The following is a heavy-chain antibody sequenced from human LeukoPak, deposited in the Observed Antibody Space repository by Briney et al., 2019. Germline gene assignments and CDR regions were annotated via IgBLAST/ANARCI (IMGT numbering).Heavy chain of an antibody. J-gene: IGHJ4*02. Sequence: PSETLSLTCTVSGGSISTISYYWGWIRQPPGKGLEWIGTIYYSGNTYYNPSVKSRVTISVDTSKSQFSLKLSSVTAADTAVYYCARHPPYGLRNWGSYYFDYWGQGTLVTASS. D-gene: IGHD3-10*01. V-gene: IGHV4-39*01. CDR2: IYYSGNT. CDR3: ARHPPYGLRNWGSYYFDY. CDR1: GGSISTISYY.